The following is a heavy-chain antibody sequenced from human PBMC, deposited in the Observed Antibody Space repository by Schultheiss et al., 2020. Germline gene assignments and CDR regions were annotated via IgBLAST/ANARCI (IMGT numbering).Heavy chain of an antibody. J-gene: IGHJ6*02. D-gene: IGHD3-3*01. CDR2: IYHSGST. CDR3: ARQSGYPLTYDYNYGLDV. V-gene: IGHV4-34*01. CDR1: GGSFSGYY. Sequence: SQTLSLTCAVYGGSFSGYYWSWIRQPPGKGLEWIGEIYHSGSTYYNPSLQSRVTISVDTSKNQFSLKLKSVTAADTAVYYCARQSGYPLTYDYNYGLDVWGQGTAVTVS.